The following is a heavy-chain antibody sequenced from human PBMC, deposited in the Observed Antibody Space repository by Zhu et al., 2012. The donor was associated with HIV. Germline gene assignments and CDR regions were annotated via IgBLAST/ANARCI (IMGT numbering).Heavy chain of an antibody. D-gene: IGHD3-9*01. CDR3: ARHSRHGFDSVSSASWRPGTLGSFDFR. CDR2: INHSGST. CDR1: DGSLSGYF. J-gene: IGHJ4*02. Sequence: QVHLQQWGAGLLKPSETLSLTCAVYDGSLSGYFWSWIRQSPGKGLEWIGEINHSGSTNYSPSLDSRITISVDTSRKQFSLNLTSVTAADRAIYYCARHSRHGFDSVSSASWRPGTLGSFDFRWGQG. V-gene: IGHV4-34*02.